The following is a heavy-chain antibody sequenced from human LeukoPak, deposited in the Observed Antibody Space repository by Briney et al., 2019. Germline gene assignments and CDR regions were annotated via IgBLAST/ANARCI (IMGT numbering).Heavy chain of an antibody. CDR1: GISFSSYW. CDR3: ARDQGGYDYVWGSYRSKFFDY. D-gene: IGHD3-16*02. CDR2: IKQDGSEE. Sequence: PGGSLRLSCAASGISFSSYWMSWVRQAPGKGLEWVANIKQDGSEETYVDSVKGRFTISRDNAKNSLFLQMNSLRAEDTAVYYCARDQGGYDYVWGSYRSKFFDYWGQRTLVSVSS. V-gene: IGHV3-7*01. J-gene: IGHJ4*02.